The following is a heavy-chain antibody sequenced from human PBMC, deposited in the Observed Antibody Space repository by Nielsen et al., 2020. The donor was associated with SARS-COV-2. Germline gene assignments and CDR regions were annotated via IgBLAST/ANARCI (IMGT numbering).Heavy chain of an antibody. CDR3: ARGTAAGDY. D-gene: IGHD6-13*01. Sequence: SLKISCAASGFTFDDYAMHWVRQAPGKGLEWVSGISWNSGNIGYADSVKGRFTISRDNSKNTLYLQMNSLRAEDTAVYYCARGTAAGDYWGQGTLVTVSS. CDR2: ISWNSGNI. J-gene: IGHJ4*02. CDR1: GFTFDDYA. V-gene: IGHV3-9*01.